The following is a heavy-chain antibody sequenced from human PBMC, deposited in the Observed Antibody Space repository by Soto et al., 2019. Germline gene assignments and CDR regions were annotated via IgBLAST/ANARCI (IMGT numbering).Heavy chain of an antibody. CDR3: ATPRICRPGVGETEYYFDY. D-gene: IGHD2-15*01. J-gene: IGHJ4*02. CDR2: INPNSGDT. Sequence: QVQLLQSGAELKKPGASVKVSCKASGYIFTGYYMHWVRQAPGQGLEWMGWINPNSGDTNYTQKFEGWAPMTSDPPSSTPYVDSDGQRSEERAVFSCATPRICRPGVGETEYYFDYGGQGTPVTVPS. V-gene: IGHV1-2*04. CDR1: GYIFTGYY.